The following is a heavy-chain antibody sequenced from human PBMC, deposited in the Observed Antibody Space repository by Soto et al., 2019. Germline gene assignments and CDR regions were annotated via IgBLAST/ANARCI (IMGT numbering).Heavy chain of an antibody. CDR1: GFTFSSYA. Sequence: GGSLRLSCAASGFTFSSYAMSWVRQAPGKGLEWVSAISGSGGSTYYADSVKGRFTISRDNSKNTLYLQMNSVRAEDTAVYYCAKSPYSSSWYYFQHWGQGTLVTVSS. J-gene: IGHJ1*01. CDR3: AKSPYSSSWYYFQH. D-gene: IGHD6-13*01. CDR2: ISGSGGST. V-gene: IGHV3-23*01.